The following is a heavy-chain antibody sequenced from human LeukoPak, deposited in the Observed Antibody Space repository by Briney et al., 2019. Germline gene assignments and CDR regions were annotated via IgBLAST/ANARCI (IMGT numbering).Heavy chain of an antibody. CDR3: ARHGTISSESYFDY. D-gene: IGHD1-14*01. J-gene: IGHJ4*02. CDR1: GGSVSSYY. CDR2: IHNSGRT. Sequence: PSETLSLTCSVSGGSVSSYYWSWIRQSPGKGLEWIGYIHNSGRTNYNPSLEGRVTGFVDTSKNQVSLRLSSVTAADTAVYYCARHGTISSESYFDYWGQGALVTVSS. V-gene: IGHV4-59*08.